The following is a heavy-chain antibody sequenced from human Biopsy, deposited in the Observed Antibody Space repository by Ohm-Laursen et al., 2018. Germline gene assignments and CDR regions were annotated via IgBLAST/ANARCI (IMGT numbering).Heavy chain of an antibody. D-gene: IGHD4-23*01. Sequence: SETLSLTCTVSGGSFTGRYWTWIRQPPGKGLEWIGHISHTGYTSYKSSLKSRVTISLGTSRKHFSLRLTSLAAADTAVYYCARGSNEYGGLYFPHWGQGTLVTVSS. CDR1: GGSFTGRY. CDR2: ISHTGYT. V-gene: IGHV4-59*11. CDR3: ARGSNEYGGLYFPH. J-gene: IGHJ1*01.